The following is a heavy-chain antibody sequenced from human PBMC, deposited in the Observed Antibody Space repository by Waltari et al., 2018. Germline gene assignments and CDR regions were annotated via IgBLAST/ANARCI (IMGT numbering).Heavy chain of an antibody. V-gene: IGHV4-59*11. Sequence: QVQLQESGPGLVKPSETLSLTCTVSGGSISSHYWSWIRQPPGTGLEWIGYIYYSGSTNYNPSLKSRVTISVDTSKNQFSLKLSSVTAADTAVYYCARDATGRYYYDSSGYHDAFDIWGQGTMVTVSS. J-gene: IGHJ3*02. CDR3: ARDATGRYYYDSSGYHDAFDI. D-gene: IGHD3-22*01. CDR2: IYYSGST. CDR1: GGSISSHY.